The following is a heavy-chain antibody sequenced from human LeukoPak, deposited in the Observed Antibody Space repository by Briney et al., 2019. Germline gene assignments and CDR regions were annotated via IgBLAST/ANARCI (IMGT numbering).Heavy chain of an antibody. CDR1: GGSISSYY. D-gene: IGHD6-13*01. CDR2: IYTSGGT. CDR3: ARGYSSWSYYMDV. J-gene: IGHJ6*03. Sequence: SETLSLTCTVSGGSISSYYWSWIRQPAGKGLEWIGRIYTSGGTNYNPSLKSRVTMSVDTSKNQISLKLSSVTAADTAVYYCARGYSSWSYYMDVWGKGTTVTVSS. V-gene: IGHV4-4*07.